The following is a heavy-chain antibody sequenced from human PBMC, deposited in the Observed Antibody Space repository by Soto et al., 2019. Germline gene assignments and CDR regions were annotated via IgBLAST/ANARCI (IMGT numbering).Heavy chain of an antibody. CDR2: INYSGST. CDR1: GGSISSGGYY. J-gene: IGHJ4*02. CDR3: ARGTGGRIAARPVNFDY. Sequence: SETLSLTCTVSGGSISSGGYYWSWIRQHPGKGLEWIGDINYSGSTNYNPSLKSRVTISVDTSKNQFSLKLSSVTAADTAVYYCARGTGGRIAARPVNFDYWGQGTLVTVSS. D-gene: IGHD6-6*01. V-gene: IGHV4-31*03.